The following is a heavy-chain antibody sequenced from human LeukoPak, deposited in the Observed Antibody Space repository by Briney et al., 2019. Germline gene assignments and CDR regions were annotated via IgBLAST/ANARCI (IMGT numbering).Heavy chain of an antibody. J-gene: IGHJ4*02. D-gene: IGHD5-18*01. CDR2: ISAGGENT. CDR3: AKGTGYRFQGYYFDY. CDR1: GFTFSSYV. Sequence: GGSLRLSCAASGFTFSSYVMTWVRQSPWKGLEWVSSISAGGENTEYADSVKGRFTISRDNSKNTLYLQMNSLRAEDTAVYYCAKGTGYRFQGYYFDYWGQGTLVTVSS. V-gene: IGHV3-23*01.